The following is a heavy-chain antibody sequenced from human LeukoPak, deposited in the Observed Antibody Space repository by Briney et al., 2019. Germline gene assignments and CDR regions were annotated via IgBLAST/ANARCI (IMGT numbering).Heavy chain of an antibody. J-gene: IGHJ4*02. V-gene: IGHV3-48*03. D-gene: IGHD6-13*01. CDR1: GFTFSSYE. CDR2: ISSSGSTI. Sequence: PGGSLRLSCAASGFTFSSYEMNWVRQAPGKGLEWVSYISSSGSTIYYADSVKGRFTISRDNAKNSLYLQMNSLRAEDTALYYCARDFAFRGIAAAGRFDYWGQGTLVTVSS. CDR3: ARDFAFRGIAAAGRFDY.